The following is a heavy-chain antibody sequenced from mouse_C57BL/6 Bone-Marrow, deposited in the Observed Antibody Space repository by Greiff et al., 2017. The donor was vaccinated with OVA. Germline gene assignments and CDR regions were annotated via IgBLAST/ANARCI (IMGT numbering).Heavy chain of an antibody. D-gene: IGHD2-3*01. CDR3: ARSGDGYYVSY. J-gene: IGHJ2*01. Sequence: QVQLKQPGTELVKPGASVKLSCKASGYTFTSYWMHWVKQRPGQGLEWIGNINPSNGGTNYNEKFKSKATLTVNKSSSTAYMQLSSLTSEDSAVYYGARSGDGYYVSYWGQGTTLTVSS. CDR1: GYTFTSYW. V-gene: IGHV1-53*01. CDR2: INPSNGGT.